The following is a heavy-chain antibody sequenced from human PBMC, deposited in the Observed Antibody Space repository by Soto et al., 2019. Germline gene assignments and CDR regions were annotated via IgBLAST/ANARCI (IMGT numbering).Heavy chain of an antibody. D-gene: IGHD6-19*01. CDR2: IIPIFGTA. J-gene: IGHJ4*02. V-gene: IGHV1-69*13. CDR1: GGTFSSYA. Sequence: GASVKVSCKASGGTFSSYAISWVRQAPGQGLEWMGGIIPIFGTANYAQKFQGRVTITADESTSTAYMELSSLRSEDTAVYYCARDGFGSGWPYYFDYWGQGTLVTVSS. CDR3: ARDGFGSGWPYYFDY.